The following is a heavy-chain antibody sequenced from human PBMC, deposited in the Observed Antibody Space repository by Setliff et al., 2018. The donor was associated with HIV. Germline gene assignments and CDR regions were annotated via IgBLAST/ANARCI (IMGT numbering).Heavy chain of an antibody. D-gene: IGHD3-22*01. CDR3: ASRVYYYDSSGYLREEGFDP. Sequence: PSETLSLTCTVSGGSISNSRYYWGWIRQPPGKGLEWIGSIYYSGSTYYNPSLKSRVTISVDTSKNQISLKLSSVTAADAAVYYCASRVYYYDSSGYLREEGFDPWGQGTLVTVSS. V-gene: IGHV4-39*01. CDR2: IYYSGST. CDR1: GGSISNSRYY. J-gene: IGHJ5*02.